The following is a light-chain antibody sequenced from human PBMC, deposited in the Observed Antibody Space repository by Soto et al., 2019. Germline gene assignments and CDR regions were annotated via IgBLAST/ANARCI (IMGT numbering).Light chain of an antibody. CDR1: SSNIGSNF. J-gene: IGLJ2*01. CDR3: GTWDTSLDSGI. CDR2: EDH. V-gene: IGLV1-51*02. Sequence: QSALTQPPSVSAAPGQKVTIFCSGSSSNIGSNFVSWYQQVPGTAPRLLVHEDHQRPSGTPVRFSGSKSGTSATLAITGLQIGDEAHYYCGTWDTSLDSGIFGGGTKLTVL.